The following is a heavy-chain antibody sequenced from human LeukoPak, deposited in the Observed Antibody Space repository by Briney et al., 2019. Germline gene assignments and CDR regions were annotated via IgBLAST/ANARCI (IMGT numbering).Heavy chain of an antibody. Sequence: PSETLSLTCTVSGGSISSYYWSWIRQPPGKGLEWIGYIYYSGSTNYNPSLKSRVTISVDSSKNQFSLKLSSVTAADTAVYYCARITPGNWFDPWGQGTLVTVSS. CDR1: GGSISSYY. J-gene: IGHJ5*02. CDR3: ARITPGNWFDP. V-gene: IGHV4-59*01. CDR2: IYYSGST. D-gene: IGHD1-14*01.